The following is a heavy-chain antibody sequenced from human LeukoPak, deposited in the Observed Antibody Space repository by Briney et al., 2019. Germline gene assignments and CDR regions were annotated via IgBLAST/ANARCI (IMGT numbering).Heavy chain of an antibody. Sequence: SETLSLTCTASGGSISSYYWSWIRQPPGKGLEWIGYIYYSGSTNYNPSLKSRVTISVDTSKNQFSLKLSSVTAADTAVYYCARGDDGYGPYFDYWGQGTLVTVSS. CDR1: GGSISSYY. V-gene: IGHV4-59*01. D-gene: IGHD5-18*01. J-gene: IGHJ4*02. CDR2: IYYSGST. CDR3: ARGDDGYGPYFDY.